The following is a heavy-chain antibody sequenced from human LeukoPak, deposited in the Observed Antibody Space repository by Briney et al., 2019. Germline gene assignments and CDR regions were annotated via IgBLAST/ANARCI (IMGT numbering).Heavy chain of an antibody. Sequence: GGSLRLSCAVSGFFVSSDYMSWVRQAPGKGLEWVSSISSSSSYIYYADSVKGRFTISRDNAKNSLYLQMNSLRAEDTAVYYCARAKPYYGMDVWGQGTTVTVSS. CDR1: GFFVSSDY. CDR2: ISSSSSYI. V-gene: IGHV3-21*01. CDR3: ARAKPYYGMDV. J-gene: IGHJ6*02.